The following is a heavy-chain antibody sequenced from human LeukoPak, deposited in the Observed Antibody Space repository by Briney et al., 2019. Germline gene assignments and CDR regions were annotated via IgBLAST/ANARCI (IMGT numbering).Heavy chain of an antibody. CDR3: ARGNTYGSPTLDH. CDR1: GDSVSSGSYY. CDR2: VYYGGNT. D-gene: IGHD5-18*01. V-gene: IGHV4-39*07. Sequence: PSETLSLTCTVSGDSVSSGSYYWGWIRQPPGKGLEWIGSVYYGGNTYSNPSLTSRLTISKDTSRNQISLKLSSVAVADTAVYYCARGNTYGSPTLDHWGQGTLVTVSS. J-gene: IGHJ4*02.